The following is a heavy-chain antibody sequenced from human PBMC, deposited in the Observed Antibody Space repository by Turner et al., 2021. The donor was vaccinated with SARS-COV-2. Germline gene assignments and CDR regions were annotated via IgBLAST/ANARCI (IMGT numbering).Heavy chain of an antibody. Sequence: QVQLVESGGGVAQPGRSPRPCCAASGFTFSSYGMHWVRQAPGKGLEWVAVIWYDGSNKYYADSVKGRFTISRDNSKNTLYLQMNSLRAEDTAVYYCARDGGYSGYAYFDYWGQGTLVTVSS. CDR1: GFTFSSYG. D-gene: IGHD5-12*01. J-gene: IGHJ4*02. CDR2: IWYDGSNK. V-gene: IGHV3-33*01. CDR3: ARDGGYSGYAYFDY.